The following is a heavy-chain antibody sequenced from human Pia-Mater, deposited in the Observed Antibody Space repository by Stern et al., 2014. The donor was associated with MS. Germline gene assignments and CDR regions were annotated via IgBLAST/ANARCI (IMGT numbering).Heavy chain of an antibody. V-gene: IGHV3-74*02. D-gene: IGHD6-19*01. CDR3: ASGYSSGWVFDY. Sequence: MQLVQSGGGLVQPGGSLRLSCAASGFTFSSYWMHWVRQAPGKGLVWVSRINTTGSSASYADSVKGRFTIARDNAKNTLYLQMNSLRAEDTAVYYCASGYSSGWVFDYWGQGTLVTVSS. CDR2: INTTGSSA. CDR1: GFTFSSYW. J-gene: IGHJ4*02.